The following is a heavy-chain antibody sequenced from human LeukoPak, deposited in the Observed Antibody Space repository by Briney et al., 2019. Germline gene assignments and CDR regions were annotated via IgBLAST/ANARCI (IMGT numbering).Heavy chain of an antibody. D-gene: IGHD4-23*01. CDR2: IKEDGSNI. V-gene: IGHV3-7*05. J-gene: IGHJ4*02. CDR1: GFTFTTFS. Sequence: GRSLRLSCAASGFTFTTFSMTWVRQAPGRGLEWVARIKEDGSNIYYVDSVMGRFTISRDNAKNSVYLQMNSLRVEDTAVYYCARERWFLDYWGQGTLVTVSS. CDR3: ARERWFLDY.